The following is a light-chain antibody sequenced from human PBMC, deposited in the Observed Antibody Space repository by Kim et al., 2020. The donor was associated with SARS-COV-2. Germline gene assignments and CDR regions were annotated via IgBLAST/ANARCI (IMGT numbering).Light chain of an antibody. Sequence: EIVLTQSPATLSLSPGERATLSCRASQSVSSYLAWYQQKPGQAPRLLIYGASNRATDIPARFSGSGSGTDFTLTISSLEPEDFAVYYCQQRGNWPPYTFGQGTKLEI. CDR3: QQRGNWPPYT. V-gene: IGKV3-11*01. J-gene: IGKJ2*01. CDR2: GAS. CDR1: QSVSSY.